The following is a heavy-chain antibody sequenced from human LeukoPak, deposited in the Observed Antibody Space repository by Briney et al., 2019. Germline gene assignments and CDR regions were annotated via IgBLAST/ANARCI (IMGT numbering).Heavy chain of an antibody. CDR3: ARDHYYDSSVYYGMDV. Sequence: GGSLRLSCAASGFTFDDYGMSWVRQAPGKGLEWVSGINWNGGSTGYADSVKGRFTISRDNAKNSLYLQMNSLRAEDTAVYYCARDHYYDSSVYYGMDVWGQGTTVTVSS. J-gene: IGHJ6*02. D-gene: IGHD3-22*01. CDR2: INWNGGST. V-gene: IGHV3-20*04. CDR1: GFTFDDYG.